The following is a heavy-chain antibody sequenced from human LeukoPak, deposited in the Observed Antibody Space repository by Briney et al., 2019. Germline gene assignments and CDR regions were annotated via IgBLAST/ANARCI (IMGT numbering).Heavy chain of an antibody. V-gene: IGHV4-61*05. D-gene: IGHD6-13*01. CDR2: IYYSGNT. CDR3: AREDIAAAHSI. J-gene: IGHJ3*02. Sequence: SETLSLTCTVSGGSISSSSYYWGWIRQPPGKGLEWIGYIYYSGNTNYNPSLKSRVTVSVDKSKNQFSLKLSSVTAADTAVYYCAREDIAAAHSIWGQGTMVTVSS. CDR1: GGSISSSSYY.